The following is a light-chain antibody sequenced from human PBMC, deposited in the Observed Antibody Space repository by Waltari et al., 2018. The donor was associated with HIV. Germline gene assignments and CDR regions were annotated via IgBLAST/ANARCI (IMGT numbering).Light chain of an antibody. CDR1: SSNIGAGYD. V-gene: IGLV1-40*01. CDR2: GYR. Sequence: QSVLTQPPSVSGAPGQRVTISCTGSSSNIGAGYDVHWYEQLPGAAPKLLIYGYRHRLSVVPDRFSGSKSGTSASLAITGLQAEDEADYYCQSYDSALSGWVFGGGTKLTVL. J-gene: IGLJ3*02. CDR3: QSYDSALSGWV.